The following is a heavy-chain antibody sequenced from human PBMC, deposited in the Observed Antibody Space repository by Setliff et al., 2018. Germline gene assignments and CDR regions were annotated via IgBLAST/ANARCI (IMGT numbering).Heavy chain of an antibody. CDR2: FAPEVGEI. J-gene: IGHJ4*02. D-gene: IGHD2-21*01. Sequence: ASVKVSCKVSGYSLKDSSMHWVRQVPGKGLEWMGGFAPEVGEIIYAQEFQGRVTMTADTSTDTAYMQVSGLRSEDTAVYFCARVTYCGGDCYSFDYWGQGTLVTVSS. CDR1: GYSLKDSS. V-gene: IGHV1-24*01. CDR3: ARVTYCGGDCYSFDY.